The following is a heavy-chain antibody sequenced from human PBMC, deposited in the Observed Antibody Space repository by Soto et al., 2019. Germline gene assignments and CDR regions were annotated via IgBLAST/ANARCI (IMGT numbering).Heavy chain of an antibody. J-gene: IGHJ4*02. CDR2: ISSSGSAI. D-gene: IGHD4-17*01. CDR3: ARDRYGDKAFDY. CDR1: GFTFSDYY. Sequence: PGGSLRLSCAASGFTFSDYYMSWIRQAPGKGLEWVSYISSSGSAIYYAESVKGRFTISRDNAKNSLYLQMNSLRAEDTAVYYCARDRYGDKAFDYWGQGTLVTVSS. V-gene: IGHV3-11*01.